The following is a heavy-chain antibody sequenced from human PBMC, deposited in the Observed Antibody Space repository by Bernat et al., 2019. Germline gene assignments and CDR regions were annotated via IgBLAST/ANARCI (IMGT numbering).Heavy chain of an antibody. CDR3: ARGRGSGGSCYDY. D-gene: IGHD2-15*01. Sequence: EVQLVEPGGGLVQPGGSLRLSCAASGFTFSSYWMSWVRQAPGKGLEWVANIKQDGSEKYYVDSVKGRFTISRDNAKNSLYLQMNSLRAEDTAVYYCARGRGSGGSCYDYWGQGTLVTVSS. CDR2: IKQDGSEK. CDR1: GFTFSSYW. J-gene: IGHJ4*02. V-gene: IGHV3-7*01.